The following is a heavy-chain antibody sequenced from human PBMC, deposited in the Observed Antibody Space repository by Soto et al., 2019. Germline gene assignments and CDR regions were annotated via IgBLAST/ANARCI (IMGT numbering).Heavy chain of an antibody. CDR1: GGTFSSYA. V-gene: IGHV1-69*06. CDR3: ARDRDGSGGSCYHNWFDP. J-gene: IGHJ5*02. Sequence: QVQLVQSGAEVKKPGSSVKVSCKASGGTFSSYAISWVRQAPGQGLEWMGGIIPIFGTANYAQKFQGRVKSTADKSTSTAYMELSSLRSEDTAVYYCARDRDGSGGSCYHNWFDPWGQGTLVTFSS. D-gene: IGHD2-15*01. CDR2: IIPIFGTA.